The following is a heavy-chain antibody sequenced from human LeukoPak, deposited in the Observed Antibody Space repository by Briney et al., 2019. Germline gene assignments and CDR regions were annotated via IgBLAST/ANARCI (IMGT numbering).Heavy chain of an antibody. CDR2: FDPEDGET. D-gene: IGHD3-10*01. CDR3: ATAPRTPMVRGVRWLDY. J-gene: IGHJ4*02. V-gene: IGHV1-24*01. Sequence: GASVKVSCKVSGYTLTELSMHWVRQAPGKGLEWMGGFDPEDGETIYAQKFQGRVTMTEDTSTDTAYMELSSLRSEDTAVYYCATAPRTPMVRGVRWLDYWGQGTLVTVSS. CDR1: GYTLTELS.